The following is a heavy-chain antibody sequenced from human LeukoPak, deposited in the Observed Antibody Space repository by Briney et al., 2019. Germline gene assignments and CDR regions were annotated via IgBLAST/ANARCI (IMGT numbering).Heavy chain of an antibody. CDR3: ADGSYYDILTGYYPFDY. Sequence: GGSLRLSCAASGFTVNSNYLNWVRQAPGKGLEWVSVLYADGKTYYADSVRGRFTISRDDFKNTLYLQMNSLRAEDTAAYYCADGSYYDILTGYYPFDYWGQGTLVTVSS. J-gene: IGHJ4*02. D-gene: IGHD3-9*01. CDR1: GFTVNSNY. V-gene: IGHV3-53*01. CDR2: LYADGKT.